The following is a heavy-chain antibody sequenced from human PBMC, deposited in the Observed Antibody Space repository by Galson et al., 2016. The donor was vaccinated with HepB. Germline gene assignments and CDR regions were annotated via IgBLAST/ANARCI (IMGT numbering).Heavy chain of an antibody. CDR3: ASQGYCGGDCYKGLGAFDI. Sequence: SLRLSCAASGLTYSSLAMSWVRQAPGKGLEWVSGISGSGGSTYYADSVKGRFTITRDSSLYLQMNSLRVEDTAVYYCASQGYCGGDCYKGLGAFDIWGPGTMVTASS. V-gene: IGHV3-23*01. D-gene: IGHD2-21*02. CDR1: GLTYSSLA. J-gene: IGHJ3*02. CDR2: ISGSGGST.